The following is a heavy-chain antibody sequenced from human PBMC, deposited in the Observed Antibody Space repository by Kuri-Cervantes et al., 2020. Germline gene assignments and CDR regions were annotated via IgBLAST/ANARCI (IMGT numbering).Heavy chain of an antibody. CDR3: ARAGSSGWYLGVYYYYGMDV. D-gene: IGHD6-19*01. CDR1: GFTFSSYS. J-gene: IGHJ6*02. V-gene: IGHV3-21*01. CDR2: ISSSSSYI. Sequence: ESLKISCAASGFTFSSYSMNWVRQAPGKGLEWVSSISSSSSYIYYADSVKGRFTISRDNAKNSLYLQMNSLRDEDTAVYYCARAGSSGWYLGVYYYYGMDVWGQGTTVTVSS.